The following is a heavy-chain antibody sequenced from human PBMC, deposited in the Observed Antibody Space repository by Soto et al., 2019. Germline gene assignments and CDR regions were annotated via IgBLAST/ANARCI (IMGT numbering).Heavy chain of an antibody. CDR1: GGSISSYY. J-gene: IGHJ6*03. Sequence: SETLSLTCTVSGGSISSYYWSWIRQPPGKGLEWIGYIYYSGSTNYNPSLKSRVTISVDTSKNQFSLKLSSVTAADTAVYYCAGRLGYCSGGICNQNYYYYMDVWGKGTTVT. CDR3: AGRLGYCSGGICNQNYYYYMDV. CDR2: IYYSGST. V-gene: IGHV4-59*08. D-gene: IGHD2-15*01.